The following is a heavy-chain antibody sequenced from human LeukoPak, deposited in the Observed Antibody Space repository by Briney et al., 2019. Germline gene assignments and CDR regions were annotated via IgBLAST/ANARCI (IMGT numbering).Heavy chain of an antibody. V-gene: IGHV1-2*02. CDR3: ARDEITMIPLAYYKDV. CDR2: INPNSGGT. D-gene: IGHD3-22*01. J-gene: IGHJ6*03. Sequence: GASVKVSCRASGYTFTGYYMHWVRQAPGQGLEWMGWINPNSGGTNYAQKFQGRVTMTRDTSISTAYMELSRLRSDDTAVYYCARDEITMIPLAYYKDVWGKGTTVTVSS. CDR1: GYTFTGYY.